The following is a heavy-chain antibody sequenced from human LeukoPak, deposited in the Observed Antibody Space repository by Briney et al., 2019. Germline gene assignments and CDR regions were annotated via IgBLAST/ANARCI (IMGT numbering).Heavy chain of an antibody. CDR1: GFTFSDYG. J-gene: IGHJ4*02. CDR2: IRYDGINK. CDR3: ARDRHFDY. V-gene: IGHV3-30*02. Sequence: GGSLRLSCAASGFTFSDYGMHWVRQAPGKGLEWVAFIRYDGINKCYGDSVRGRFTISRDNAKNTLYLQMNSLRAEDTAVYYCARDRHFDYWGQGTLVTVSS.